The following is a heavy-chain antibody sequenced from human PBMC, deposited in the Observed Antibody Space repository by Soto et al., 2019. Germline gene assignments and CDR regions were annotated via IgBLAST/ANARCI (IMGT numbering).Heavy chain of an antibody. CDR2: ISTYNGDT. Sequence: ASVKVSCKASGYTFTSYGISWVRQAPGQGLEWMGWISTYNGDTNYAQNLQGRVTMTTDTSTSTAYMELRSLRSDDTAVYYCARPYCSSTSCHNWFDTWGQGTLVTVSS. CDR1: GYTFTSYG. V-gene: IGHV1-18*01. J-gene: IGHJ5*02. CDR3: ARPYCSSTSCHNWFDT. D-gene: IGHD2-2*01.